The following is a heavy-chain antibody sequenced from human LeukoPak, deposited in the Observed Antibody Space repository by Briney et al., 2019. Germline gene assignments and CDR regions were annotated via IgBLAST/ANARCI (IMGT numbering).Heavy chain of an antibody. CDR1: GFTFSSYS. V-gene: IGHV3-23*01. D-gene: IGHD3-10*01. CDR2: FSGSGGTT. Sequence: GGSLRLSCAASGFTFSSYSMGWVCQAPGKGLGWVSTFSGSGGTTYYADSVKGRFTVSRDNSKNTLYLQMNSLRAEDTAVYYCAKHRNFGELSPFDSWGQGTLVTVSS. J-gene: IGHJ4*02. CDR3: AKHRNFGELSPFDS.